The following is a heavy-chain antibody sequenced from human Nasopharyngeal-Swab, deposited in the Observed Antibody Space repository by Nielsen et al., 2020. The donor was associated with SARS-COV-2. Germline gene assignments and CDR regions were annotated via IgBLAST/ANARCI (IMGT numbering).Heavy chain of an antibody. CDR2: SSKDGSGK. D-gene: IGHD1-14*01. CDR1: RVALSNYV. CDR3: ATEGGTSGRAGYFDS. V-gene: IGHV3-30*09. J-gene: IGHJ4*02. Sequence: GESLKISCAASRVALSNYVIHWGRQGPGKGLGGVAASSKDGSGKDHADSVKGRFAISRDNSKNTVSPHVDRLRTEDTAVYYCATEGGTSGRAGYFDSWGQGTLVTVSS.